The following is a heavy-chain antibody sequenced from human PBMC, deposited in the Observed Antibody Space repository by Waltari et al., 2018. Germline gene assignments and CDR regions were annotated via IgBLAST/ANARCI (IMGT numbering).Heavy chain of an antibody. J-gene: IGHJ4*02. V-gene: IGHV3-33*06. CDR3: AKDGSASRLVRYYLDS. D-gene: IGHD2-8*02. Sequence: QVQLVESGGGVVQPGRSLRLSCAASGFTFRRYAMHWVGQAPGKGLEWVAVIWYDGSYKFYADSVKGRFSISRDNPKNTLHLQMDSLRAEDSAIYYCAKDGSASRLVRYYLDSWGPGTLVTVSS. CDR1: GFTFRRYA. CDR2: IWYDGSYK.